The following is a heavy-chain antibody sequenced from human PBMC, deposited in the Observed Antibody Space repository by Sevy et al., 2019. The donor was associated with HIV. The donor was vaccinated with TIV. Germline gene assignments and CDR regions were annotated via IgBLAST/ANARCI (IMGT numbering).Heavy chain of an antibody. Sequence: GGSLRLSCATFGFNFRNSWMAWVRQTPGKGLECWAEIKQDGYETYYVDSVKGRFTISRDNAKNSLHLQMNSLRAEDTAMYFWVRYKEEGDRVLDYWGQGTPVTVSS. J-gene: IGHJ4*02. CDR3: VRYKEEGDRVLDY. CDR2: IKQDGYET. V-gene: IGHV3-7*01. CDR1: GFNFRNSW. D-gene: IGHD3-16*01.